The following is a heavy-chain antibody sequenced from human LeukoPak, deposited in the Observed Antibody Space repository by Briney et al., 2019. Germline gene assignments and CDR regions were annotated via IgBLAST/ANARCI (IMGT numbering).Heavy chain of an antibody. D-gene: IGHD6-6*01. V-gene: IGHV4-4*09. Sequence: PSETLSLTCTVSGGSISSYYWSWIRQPPGKGLEWIGYIYTSGSTNYNPSLKSRVTISVDTSKNQFSLKLSSVTAADTAVYYCARQVAARPNYFDYWGQGTLVTVSS. J-gene: IGHJ4*02. CDR1: GGSISSYY. CDR2: IYTSGST. CDR3: ARQVAARPNYFDY.